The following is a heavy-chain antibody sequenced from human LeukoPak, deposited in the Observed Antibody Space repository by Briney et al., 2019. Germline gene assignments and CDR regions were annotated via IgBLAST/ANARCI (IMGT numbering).Heavy chain of an antibody. CDR2: INAGNGNT. CDR1: GYTFTSYA. Sequence: GASVKVSCKASGYTFTSYAMHWVRQAPGQRLEWMGWINAGNGNTKYSQKFQGRVTITADESTSTAYMELSSLRSEDTAVYYCARGPGYNSFDYWGQGTLVTVSS. V-gene: IGHV1-3*01. J-gene: IGHJ4*02. D-gene: IGHD5-24*01. CDR3: ARGPGYNSFDY.